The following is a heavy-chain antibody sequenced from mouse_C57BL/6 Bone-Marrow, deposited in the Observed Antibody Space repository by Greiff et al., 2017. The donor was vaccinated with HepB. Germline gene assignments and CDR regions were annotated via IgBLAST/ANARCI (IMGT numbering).Heavy chain of an antibody. V-gene: IGHV5-17*01. J-gene: IGHJ4*01. Sequence: EVKLVESGGGLVKPGGSLKLSCAASGFTFSDYGMHWVRQAPEKGLEWVAYISSGSSTIYYADTVKGRFTISRDNAKNTLFLQMTSLRTEDTAMYYCEREDYGDYAMDYWGQGTSVTVSS. D-gene: IGHD1-1*01. CDR3: EREDYGDYAMDY. CDR2: ISSGSSTI. CDR1: GFTFSDYG.